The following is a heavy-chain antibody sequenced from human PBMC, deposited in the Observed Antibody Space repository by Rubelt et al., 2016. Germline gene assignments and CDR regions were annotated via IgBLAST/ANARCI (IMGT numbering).Heavy chain of an antibody. CDR2: IYYSGST. Sequence: QVQLQESGPGLVKPSETLSLTCSVSGGSISSHYWSWIRQPPGKGLEWIGYIYYSGSTNFNPSLKSRVTISVDTSKNHFSRNLRSVTAADTAVYYCARGGYYSTIDYWGQGTLVTVSS. CDR1: GGSISSHY. CDR3: ARGGYYSTIDY. J-gene: IGHJ4*02. D-gene: IGHD3-10*01. V-gene: IGHV4-59*11.